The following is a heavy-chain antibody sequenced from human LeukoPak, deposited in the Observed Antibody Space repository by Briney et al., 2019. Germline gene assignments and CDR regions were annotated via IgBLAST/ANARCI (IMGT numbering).Heavy chain of an antibody. CDR3: ARLPSSSSWTYLQYYGMDV. J-gene: IGHJ6*02. CDR2: INPNSGGT. Sequence: ASVKVSCKASGYTFTGYYMHWVRQAPGQGLEWMGWINPNSGGTNYAQKFQGRVTMTRDTSISTAYMELSRLRSDDTAVYYCARLPSSSSWTYLQYYGMDVWGQGTTVTVSS. CDR1: GYTFTGYY. V-gene: IGHV1-2*02. D-gene: IGHD6-13*01.